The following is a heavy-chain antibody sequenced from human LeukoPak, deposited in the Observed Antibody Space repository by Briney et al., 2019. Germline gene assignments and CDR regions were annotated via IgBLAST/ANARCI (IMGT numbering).Heavy chain of an antibody. D-gene: IGHD2-15*01. V-gene: IGHV4-4*07. J-gene: IGHJ6*02. Sequence: SETLSLTCTVSGGSISSYYWSWIRQPAGKGLEWIGRIYTSGSTNYNPSLKSRVAMSVDTSKNQFSLKLSSVTAADTAVYYCARVGVLAYCSGGSCYERNGMDVWGQGTTVTVSS. CDR2: IYTSGST. CDR1: GGSISSYY. CDR3: ARVGVLAYCSGGSCYERNGMDV.